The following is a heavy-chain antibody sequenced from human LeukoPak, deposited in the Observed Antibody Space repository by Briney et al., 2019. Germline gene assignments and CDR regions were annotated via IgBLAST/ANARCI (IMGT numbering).Heavy chain of an antibody. CDR1: GFTFSSYS. D-gene: IGHD3-22*01. CDR2: ISSSSSYI. J-gene: IGHJ5*02. V-gene: IGHV3-21*01. Sequence: GGSLRLSCAASGFTFSSYSMNWVRQAPGKGLEWVSSISSSSSYIYYADSVKGRFTISRDNAKNSLYLQMNSLRAEDTAVYYCARSETYYYDSSGGPGGNWFDPWGQGTLVTVSS. CDR3: ARSETYYYDSSGGPGGNWFDP.